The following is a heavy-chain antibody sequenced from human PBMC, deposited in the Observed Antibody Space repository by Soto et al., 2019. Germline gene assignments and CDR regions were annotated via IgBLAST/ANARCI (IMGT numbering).Heavy chain of an antibody. CDR2: ITGSGLTI. Sequence: GGSLRLSCEASGFTFSKYAMIWVRQAPGKVQEWVSGITGSGLTIEHSASVKGRFTISRDNSKNTVYLQMNSLRAEDTAIYYCAKDDVSGDGLWLVSDWGQGTPVTVSS. V-gene: IGHV3-23*01. CDR3: AKDDVSGDGLWLVSD. J-gene: IGHJ4*02. CDR1: GFTFSKYA. D-gene: IGHD2-21*02.